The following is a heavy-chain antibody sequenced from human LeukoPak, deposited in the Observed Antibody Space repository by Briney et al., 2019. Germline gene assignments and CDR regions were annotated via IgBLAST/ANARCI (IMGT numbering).Heavy chain of an antibody. Sequence: GGSLRLSCAASGFTFSSYDMHWVRQATGKGLEWVSAIGTAGDTYYPGSVKGRFTISRENAKNSLYLQMNSLRAADTAVYYCAKNMGRWLVTQTAEYFQNWGQGSLVTVSS. J-gene: IGHJ1*01. CDR2: IGTAGDT. CDR3: AKNMGRWLVTQTAEYFQN. D-gene: IGHD6-19*01. CDR1: GFTFSSYD. V-gene: IGHV3-13*01.